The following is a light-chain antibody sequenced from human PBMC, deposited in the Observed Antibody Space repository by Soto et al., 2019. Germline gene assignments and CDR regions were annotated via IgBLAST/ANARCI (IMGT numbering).Light chain of an antibody. CDR3: SSFSSYSTWV. V-gene: IGLV2-14*01. CDR1: SGDIGGYNS. Sequence: QSALTQPASVSGSPGQSITISCTGTSGDIGGYNSVSWYQQHPGKAPKLLIYEVVKRPSGVSNRFSGSKSGNTASLNISGLQADDEADYYCSSFSSYSTWVFGGGTKLTVL. CDR2: EVV. J-gene: IGLJ3*02.